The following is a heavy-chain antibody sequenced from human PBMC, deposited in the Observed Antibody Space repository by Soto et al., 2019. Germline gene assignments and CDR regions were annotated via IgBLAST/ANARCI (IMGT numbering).Heavy chain of an antibody. CDR2: IDPSDSTT. CDR3: ASQIIAMWGTAFDV. D-gene: IGHD3-16*01. Sequence: GESLKISCTAASGYSFSSYWIRWVRQVPGEAPEWLGSIDPSDSTTLYRPSFEGQVTISADRSVSSAYPEWSSLKASDTAIYYCASQIIAMWGTAFDVWGQGTLVTVSS. J-gene: IGHJ3*01. V-gene: IGHV5-51*01. CDR1: GYSFSSYW.